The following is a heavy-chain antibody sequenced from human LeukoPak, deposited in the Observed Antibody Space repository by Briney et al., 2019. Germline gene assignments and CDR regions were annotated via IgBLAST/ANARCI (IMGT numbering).Heavy chain of an antibody. V-gene: IGHV1-8*03. Sequence: ASVKVSCKASGYTFTSYDINWVRQATGQGLEWMGWMNPNSGNTGYAQKFQGRVTITRNTSISTAYMELSSLRSEDTAVYSCARGVTARGFYYYMDIWGNGTTVTISS. D-gene: IGHD2-21*02. J-gene: IGHJ6*03. CDR3: ARGVTARGFYYYMDI. CDR1: GYTFTSYD. CDR2: MNPNSGNT.